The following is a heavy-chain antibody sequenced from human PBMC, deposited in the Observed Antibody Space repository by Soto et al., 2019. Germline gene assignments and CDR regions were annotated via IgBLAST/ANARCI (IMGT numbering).Heavy chain of an antibody. CDR3: ARLATRYYFDY. CDR1: GCTFSSHA. Sequence: PGGSLRLSCTASGCTFSSHAMTWVRQAPGKGLEWVSGLSDSGGSIYYADSVKGRFTISRDNSMNTLYLQMKTLRAEDTAVYYCARLATRYYFDYWGQGTLVTVSS. V-gene: IGHV3-23*01. J-gene: IGHJ4*02. CDR2: LSDSGGSI. D-gene: IGHD1-1*01.